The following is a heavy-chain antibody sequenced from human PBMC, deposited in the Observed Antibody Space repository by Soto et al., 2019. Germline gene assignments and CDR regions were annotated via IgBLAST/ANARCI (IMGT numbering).Heavy chain of an antibody. CDR1: GGSISSSSYY. J-gene: IGHJ4*02. CDR3: ASGDITQFDY. Sequence: QLQLQESGPGLVKPSETLSLTCTVSGGSISSSSYYWGWIRQPPGKGLERIWSIYYSGSTYYNPSLRGRVTVSVDTSKNQFSLKLSSVTAADTAVYYCASGDITQFDYCGQGTLVTVSS. V-gene: IGHV4-39*01. D-gene: IGHD5-12*01. CDR2: IYYSGST.